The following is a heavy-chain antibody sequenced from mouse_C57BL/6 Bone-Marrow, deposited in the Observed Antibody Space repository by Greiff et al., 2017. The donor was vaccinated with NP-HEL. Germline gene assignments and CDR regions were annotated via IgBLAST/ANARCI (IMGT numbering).Heavy chain of an antibody. Sequence: EVHLVESGGDLVKPGGSLKLSCAASGFTFSSYGMSWVRQTPDKRLEWVATISSGGSYTYSPSGVKGRFTISRDNAKNTLYLQRSRLKSEDTAMYDCASPYDYDVAWFADWGQGTLVTVSA. V-gene: IGHV5-6*01. CDR3: ASPYDYDVAWFAD. CDR1: GFTFSSYG. D-gene: IGHD2-4*01. J-gene: IGHJ3*01. CDR2: ISSGGSYT.